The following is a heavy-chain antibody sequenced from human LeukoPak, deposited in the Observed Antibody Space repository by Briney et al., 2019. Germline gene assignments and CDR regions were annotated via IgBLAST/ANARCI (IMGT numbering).Heavy chain of an antibody. CDR3: ARRRGQSSGPSYYYFYMDV. D-gene: IGHD2-8*02. CDR2: ICYSGST. V-gene: IGHV4-59*01. CDR1: GGSISSYY. J-gene: IGHJ6*03. Sequence: SETLSLTCTVSGGSISSYYWSWIRQPPGKGLEWIGYICYSGSTNYNPSLKSRVTISVDTSKNQFSLKLSSVTAADTAVYYCARRRGQSSGPSYYYFYMDVWGKGTTVTVSS.